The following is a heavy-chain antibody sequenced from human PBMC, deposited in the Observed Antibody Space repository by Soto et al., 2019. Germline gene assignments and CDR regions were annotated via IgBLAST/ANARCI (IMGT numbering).Heavy chain of an antibody. J-gene: IGHJ6*02. V-gene: IGHV5-51*01. CDR1: GYSFTSYW. Sequence: PGEALKISCKGSGYSFTSYWIGWVRQMPGKGLEWMGIIYPGDSDTRYSPSFQGQVTISADKSISTAYLQWSSLKASDTAMYYCAGGPLLRYFDWLLPGDYGMDVWGQGTTVTVSS. CDR2: IYPGDSDT. CDR3: AGGPLLRYFDWLLPGDYGMDV. D-gene: IGHD3-9*01.